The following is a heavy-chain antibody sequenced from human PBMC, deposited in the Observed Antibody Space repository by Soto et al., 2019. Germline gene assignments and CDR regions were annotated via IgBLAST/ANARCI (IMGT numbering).Heavy chain of an antibody. CDR3: ARRYGTTFDY. CDR2: IYYSGST. Sequence: QVQLQESGPGLVKPSETLSLTCIVSGGSISSYYWSWIRQPPGKGLEWIGYIYYSGSTNYNPSLKRRVTISVDTSKNQFSLKLSSVTAADTAVYYCARRYGTTFDYWGQGTLVTVSS. D-gene: IGHD1-7*01. J-gene: IGHJ4*02. V-gene: IGHV4-59*01. CDR1: GGSISSYY.